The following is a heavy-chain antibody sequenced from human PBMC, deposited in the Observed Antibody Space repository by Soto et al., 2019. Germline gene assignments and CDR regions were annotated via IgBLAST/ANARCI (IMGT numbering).Heavy chain of an antibody. D-gene: IGHD3-10*01. J-gene: IGHJ4*02. CDR3: TTDLWFGAERMDY. CDR1: GFTFSNAW. CDR2: IKSKTDGGTT. V-gene: IGHV3-15*07. Sequence: EVQLVESGGGLVKPGGSLRLSCAASGFTFSNAWMNWVRQAPGKGLEWVGRIKSKTDGGTTDYAAPVKGRFTISRDDSKITLYLQMNSLKTEDTAVYYGTTDLWFGAERMDYWGQGTLVTVSS.